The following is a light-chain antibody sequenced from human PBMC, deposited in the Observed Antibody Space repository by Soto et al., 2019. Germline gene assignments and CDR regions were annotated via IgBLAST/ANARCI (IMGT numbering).Light chain of an antibody. CDR3: GTWDSSLSAGV. CDR2: ENN. V-gene: IGLV1-51*02. J-gene: IGLJ3*02. CDR1: SSNIGYNY. Sequence: QSVLTQPPSVSAAPGQKVTLSCSGSSSNIGYNYVSWYQQLQGTAPKLLIYENNKRPSGIPDRFSGSKSGTSATLGITGLQTGDEADYYCGTWDSSLSAGVFGGGTKVTVL.